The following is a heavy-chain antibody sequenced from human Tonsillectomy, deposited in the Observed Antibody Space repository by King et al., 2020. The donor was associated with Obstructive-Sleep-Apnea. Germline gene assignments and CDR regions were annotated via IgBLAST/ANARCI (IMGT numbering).Heavy chain of an antibody. Sequence: VQLVESGAEVKKPGASVKVSCKASGYSFSIYGITWVRQAPGQGLKWMGWISGYNGNTNYAQKLQGRVTMTTDTSTSTAYMELRSLRSDDTAVYYCARSLATVTTAPFDYWGQGTLVTVSS. J-gene: IGHJ4*02. V-gene: IGHV1-18*01. CDR3: ARSLATVTTAPFDY. D-gene: IGHD4-17*01. CDR2: ISGYNGNT. CDR1: GYSFSIYG.